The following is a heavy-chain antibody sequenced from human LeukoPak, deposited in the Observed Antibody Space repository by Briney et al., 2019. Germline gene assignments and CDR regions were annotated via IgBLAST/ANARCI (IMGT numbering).Heavy chain of an antibody. J-gene: IGHJ4*02. D-gene: IGHD5-24*01. Sequence: GGSLRLSCAASGFTFSSYAMHWVRQAPGKGLEWVAVISYDGSNKYYADSVKGRFTISRDNSKNTLYLQMNSLRAEGTAVYYCARDLEDGYKVGSYYFDYWGQGTLVTVSS. CDR2: ISYDGSNK. CDR1: GFTFSSYA. CDR3: ARDLEDGYKVGSYYFDY. V-gene: IGHV3-30-3*01.